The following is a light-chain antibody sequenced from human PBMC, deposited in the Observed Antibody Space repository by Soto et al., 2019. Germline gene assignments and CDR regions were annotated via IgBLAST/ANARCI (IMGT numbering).Light chain of an antibody. CDR2: DVS. CDR3: SSYAGIYTYVV. V-gene: IGLV2-11*01. Sequence: QPALTQPRSVSGSPGQSVTISCTGSSRDVGSYEYVSWYQQHPGKAPNLMIYDVSKRPSGVPDRFSGSKSGNTASLTISGLQAEDEADYYCSSYAGIYTYVVFGGGTKVTVL. CDR1: SRDVGSYEY. J-gene: IGLJ2*01.